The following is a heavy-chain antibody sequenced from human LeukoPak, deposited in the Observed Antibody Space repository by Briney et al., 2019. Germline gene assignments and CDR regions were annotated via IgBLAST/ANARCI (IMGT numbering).Heavy chain of an antibody. CDR2: INERGTDS. V-gene: IGHV3-74*03. CDR3: VRDETLWTLDW. Sequence: GGSLRLSCTASGFTFSGHWIHWVRQAPGMGLVWVSRINERGTDSMYAESVKGRFTTSRDNAKNTVYLQMNSLRAEDTAVYYCVRDETLWTLDWWGQGTLVSVSS. J-gene: IGHJ4*02. CDR1: GFTFSGHW. D-gene: IGHD1-1*01.